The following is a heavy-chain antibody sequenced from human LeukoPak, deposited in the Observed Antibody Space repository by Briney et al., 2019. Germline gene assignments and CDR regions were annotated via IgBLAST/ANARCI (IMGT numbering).Heavy chain of an antibody. D-gene: IGHD5-18*01. V-gene: IGHV4-39*07. CDR1: GGSISSSSYY. J-gene: IGHJ4*02. CDR3: ARDSYGYGFDY. Sequence: PSETLSLTCTVSGGSISSSSYYWGWIRQPPGKGLEWIGSIYYSGSTYYNPSLKSRVTISVDTSKNQFSLKLSSVTAADTAVYYCARDSYGYGFDYWGQGTLVTVSS. CDR2: IYYSGST.